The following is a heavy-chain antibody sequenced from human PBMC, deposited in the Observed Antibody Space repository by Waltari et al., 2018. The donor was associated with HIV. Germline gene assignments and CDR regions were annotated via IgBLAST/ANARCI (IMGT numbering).Heavy chain of an antibody. CDR2: IYSGGST. J-gene: IGHJ2*01. CDR1: GFTVSSNY. CDR3: ASSPLWGSGYLYWYFDL. Sequence: EVQLVESGGGLVQPGGSLRLSCAASGFTVSSNYMSWVRQAPGKGLEWVSVIYSGGSTYYADSVKGRFTISRDNSKNTLYLQMNSLRAEDTAVYYCASSPLWGSGYLYWYFDLWGRGTLVTVSS. V-gene: IGHV3-66*02. D-gene: IGHD3-22*01.